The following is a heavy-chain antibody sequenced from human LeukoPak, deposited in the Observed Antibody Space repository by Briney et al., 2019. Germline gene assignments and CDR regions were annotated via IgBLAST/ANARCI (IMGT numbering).Heavy chain of an antibody. CDR2: IRSKAYGGTT. CDR3: TRMPLSSDFDY. D-gene: IGHD6-6*01. V-gene: IGHV3-49*04. Sequence: GGSLGLSCAASGLTFSKSWMSWVRQAPGKGLEWVGFIRSKAYGGTTEYAASVKGRFTISRDDSKSIAYLQMNSLKTEDTAVYYCTRMPLSSDFDYWGQGTLVTVSS. J-gene: IGHJ4*02. CDR1: GLTFSKSW.